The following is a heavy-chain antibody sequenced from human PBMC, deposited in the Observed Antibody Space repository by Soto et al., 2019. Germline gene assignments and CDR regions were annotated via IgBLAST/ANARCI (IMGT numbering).Heavy chain of an antibody. CDR2: MNSNSGNT. CDR1: GYTFTSYD. D-gene: IGHD6-6*01. Sequence: QVQLVQSGAEVKKPGASVQVSCKASGYTFTSYDINWVRQATGQGLEWMGWMNSNSGNTGNAQKCHGRVNMTRNTSISTAYMEVSSLRSEDTAVYYCAGAHKYSGSHRRRGTYYVDYWGQGTLVNVSS. V-gene: IGHV1-8*01. J-gene: IGHJ4*02. CDR3: AGAHKYSGSHRRRGTYYVDY.